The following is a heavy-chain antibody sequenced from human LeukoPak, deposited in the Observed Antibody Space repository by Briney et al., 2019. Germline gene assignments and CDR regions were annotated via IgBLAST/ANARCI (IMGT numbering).Heavy chain of an antibody. CDR2: FDPEDGET. J-gene: IGHJ5*02. CDR3: AKGSGSGWYGWFAP. Sequence: ASVKVSCKVSGYTLTELSMHWVRQAPGKGLEWMGGFDPEDGETIYAQKFQGRVTMTEDTSTDTAYMELSSLRAEDTAVYYCAKGSGSGWYGWFAPWGQGTLVTVSS. D-gene: IGHD6-19*01. V-gene: IGHV1-24*01. CDR1: GYTLTELS.